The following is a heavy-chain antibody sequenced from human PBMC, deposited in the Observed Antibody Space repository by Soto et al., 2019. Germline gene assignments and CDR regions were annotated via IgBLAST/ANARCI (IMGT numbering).Heavy chain of an antibody. J-gene: IGHJ6*02. CDR3: ARERSYHMDV. V-gene: IGHV1-8*01. CDR2: MNPNSGNT. CDR1: GYSFTSYD. Sequence: QVQLAQSGAEVKKPGASVKVSCKASGYSFTSYDINWVRQATGQGLEWMGWMNPNSGNTGYAQKFQGRVTMTRNTSRSTAYMELSSLRSEDTAVSYCARERSYHMDVWGQGTTVTVSS. D-gene: IGHD2-2*01.